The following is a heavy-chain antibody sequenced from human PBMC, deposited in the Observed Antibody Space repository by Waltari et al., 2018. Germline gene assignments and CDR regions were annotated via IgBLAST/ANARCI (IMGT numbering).Heavy chain of an antibody. CDR1: GYIFTNYY. CDR3: ARDRTTMAARPGDY. J-gene: IGHJ4*02. Sequence: QVLLVQSGAEVKKPGASVKVSCKASGYIFTNYYLHWVRQAPGQGPEWMGWVDPDPGYANYAHNFRGRVTMTWDTSINTAFRDLGGLKSYDTAVYYCARDRTTMAARPGDYWGQGTLVTVSS. V-gene: IGHV1-2*02. D-gene: IGHD6-6*01. CDR2: VDPDPGYA.